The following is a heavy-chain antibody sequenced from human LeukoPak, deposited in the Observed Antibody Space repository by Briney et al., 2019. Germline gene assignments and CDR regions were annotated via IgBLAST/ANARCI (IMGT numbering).Heavy chain of an antibody. D-gene: IGHD2-2*01. Sequence: GGSLRLSCAASGFTFSSYAMHWVRQAPGKGLEWVSTVSGGGGTTYYADSVKGRFTISRDNSKNTLFLQMNSLRAEDTAIYYCAKDMGYCSSATCYGLDYWGQGTLVTVSS. CDR1: GFTFSSYA. V-gene: IGHV3-23*01. CDR3: AKDMGYCSSATCYGLDY. J-gene: IGHJ4*02. CDR2: VSGGGGTT.